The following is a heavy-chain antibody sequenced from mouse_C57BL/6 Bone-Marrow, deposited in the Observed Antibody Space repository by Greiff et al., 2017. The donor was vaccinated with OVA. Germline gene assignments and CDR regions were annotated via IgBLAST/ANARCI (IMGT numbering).Heavy chain of an antibody. V-gene: IGHV1-53*01. CDR1: GYTFTSYW. CDR2: INPSNGST. CDR3: ARRVRGSSPYYAMDY. D-gene: IGHD1-1*01. J-gene: IGHJ4*01. Sequence: QVQLKQPGTELVKPGASVKLSCKASGYTFTSYWMHWVKQRPGQGLEWIGNINPSNGSTNYNEKFKSKATLTVDKSSSTAYMQLSSLTSEDSAVYYCARRVRGSSPYYAMDYWGQGTSVTVSS.